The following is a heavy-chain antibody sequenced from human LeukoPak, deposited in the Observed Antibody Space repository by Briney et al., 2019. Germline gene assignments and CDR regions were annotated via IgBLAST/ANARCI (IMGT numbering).Heavy chain of an antibody. J-gene: IGHJ6*03. Sequence: GASVKVSCKASGYTFTSYDINWGRQANGQGVEWMGWMNTNSGNTGYAQKFQGRVTITSNTSISTAYMELSSLRSEDTAVYYCARTSYGGSSSMDVWGKGTTVTVSS. CDR1: GYTFTSYD. V-gene: IGHV1-8*03. CDR3: ARTSYGGSSSMDV. D-gene: IGHD5-18*01. CDR2: MNTNSGNT.